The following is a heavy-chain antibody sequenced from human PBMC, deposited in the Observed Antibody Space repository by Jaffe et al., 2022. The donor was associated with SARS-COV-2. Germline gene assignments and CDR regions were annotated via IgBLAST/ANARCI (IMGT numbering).Heavy chain of an antibody. D-gene: IGHD6-19*01. J-gene: IGHJ2*01. Sequence: EVQVVESGGDLVQPGRSLRLSCTASGFTFGDYAMSWFRQAPGKGLEWVSFIRSKAFGGTAEYAASVKGRFTLSRDDSKNIAYLQMNSLTTEDTAVYYCTRDSASAGARENWYFNLWGRGTLVTVSS. CDR2: IRSKAFGGTA. CDR1: GFTFGDYA. V-gene: IGHV3-49*03. CDR3: TRDSASAGARENWYFNL.